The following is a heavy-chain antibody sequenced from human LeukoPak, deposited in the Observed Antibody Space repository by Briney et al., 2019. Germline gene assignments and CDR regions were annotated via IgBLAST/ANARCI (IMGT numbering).Heavy chain of an antibody. CDR1: GFTFSRYW. CDR2: ISGSGGST. Sequence: PGGSLRLSCEASGFTFSRYWMSWVRQAPGKGLEWVSAISGSGGSTYYADSVKGRFTISRDNSKNTLYLQMNSLRAEDTAVYYCAKDLPLSTVTTGDNRDYWGQGTLVTVSS. D-gene: IGHD4-11*01. V-gene: IGHV3-23*01. J-gene: IGHJ4*02. CDR3: AKDLPLSTVTTGDNRDY.